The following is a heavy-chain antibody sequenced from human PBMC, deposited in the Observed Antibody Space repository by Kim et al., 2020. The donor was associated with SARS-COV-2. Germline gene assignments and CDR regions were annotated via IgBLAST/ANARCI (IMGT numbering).Heavy chain of an antibody. CDR1: GGSMRSYY. V-gene: IGHV4-59*01. CDR2: IYHSGST. J-gene: IGHJ4*01. CDR3: ARGAYETTGYRRYYFDY. D-gene: IGHD4-17*01. Sequence: SETLSLTCTVSGGSMRSYYWSWIRQPPGKGLEWIGYIYHSGSTNYNPSLKSRVTISVDTSKNQFSLNLRSVTAADTAVYYCARGAYETTGYRRYYFDY.